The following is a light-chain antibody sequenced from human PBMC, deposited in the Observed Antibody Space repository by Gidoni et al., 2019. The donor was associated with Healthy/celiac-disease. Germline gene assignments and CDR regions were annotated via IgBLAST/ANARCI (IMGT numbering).Light chain of an antibody. V-gene: IGKV3-20*01. Sequence: ELVLTQSPGTLSLSPGERATLSCRASQSVSSSYLAWYQQKPGQAPRLLIYGASSRATGIPDRFSGSGSGTDFTLTTSRLEPEEFAVDYCQQYGSSPHTFGQGTKLEIK. CDR2: GAS. J-gene: IGKJ2*01. CDR1: QSVSSSY. CDR3: QQYGSSPHT.